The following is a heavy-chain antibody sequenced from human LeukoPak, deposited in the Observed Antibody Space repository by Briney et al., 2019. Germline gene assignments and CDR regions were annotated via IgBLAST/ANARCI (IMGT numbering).Heavy chain of an antibody. CDR3: AKGSYYDSSGSFYFDY. CDR1: GFTFSSYA. V-gene: IGHV3-23*01. CDR2: ISGSGDNT. D-gene: IGHD3-22*01. J-gene: IGHJ4*02. Sequence: GGSLRLSCAASGFTFSSYAMSWVRQAPGKGLEWVSGISGSGDNTYCADSVKGRFTISRDNSKNTLYVQVNSLGTEDTAAYYCAKGSYYDSSGSFYFDYWGQGTLVAVSS.